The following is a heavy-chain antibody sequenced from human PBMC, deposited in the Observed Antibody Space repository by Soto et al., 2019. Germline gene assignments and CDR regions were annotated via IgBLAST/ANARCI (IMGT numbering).Heavy chain of an antibody. D-gene: IGHD3-10*01. CDR2: IPYDGSKK. Sequence: QVQLAESGGGVVQPGRSLRLSCAASGFTFSNNAMHWVRQPPGKALEWVAAIPYDGSKKYYADSVKSRFTISRDNSKNTLYLQVNSLKAEDTAMYYCAKMVGGDGWDPGSGGQGTLVSVSS. J-gene: IGHJ4*02. CDR1: GFTFSNNA. V-gene: IGHV3-30*18. CDR3: AKMVGGDGWDPGS.